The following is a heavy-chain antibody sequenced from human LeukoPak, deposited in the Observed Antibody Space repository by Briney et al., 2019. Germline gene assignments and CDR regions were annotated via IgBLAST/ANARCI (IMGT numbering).Heavy chain of an antibody. V-gene: IGHV4-59*01. CDR1: GASISNYY. J-gene: IGHJ3*02. CDR3: ARDRGYLDGFDI. CDR2: IYYSGST. Sequence: PSQTLSLTCTVSGASISNYYWSWIRQPPGKGLEWIGYIYYSGSTNYNPPLNRRVTISVDKSKSQLSLKLSSVSAADTAVYYCARDRGYLDGFDIWGQGTMVTVSS. D-gene: IGHD3-10*01.